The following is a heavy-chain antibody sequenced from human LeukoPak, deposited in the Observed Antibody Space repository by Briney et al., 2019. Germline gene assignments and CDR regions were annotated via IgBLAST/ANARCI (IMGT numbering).Heavy chain of an antibody. D-gene: IGHD5-18*01. CDR2: ISWNSGSI. Sequence: ALRLSCAASGFTFDDYAMHWVRQAPGKGLEWVSGISWNSGSIGYADSVKGRFTISRDNAKNSLYLQMNSLRAEDTAVYYCARGGGHSYGTNDYWGQGTLVTVSS. CDR3: ARGGGHSYGTNDY. CDR1: GFTFDDYA. V-gene: IGHV3-9*01. J-gene: IGHJ4*02.